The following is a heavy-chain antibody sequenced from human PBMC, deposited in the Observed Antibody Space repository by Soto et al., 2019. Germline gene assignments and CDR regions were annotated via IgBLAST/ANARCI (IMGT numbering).Heavy chain of an antibody. J-gene: IGHJ5*02. Sequence: GASVKVSCKASGGTFNTYAISWVRQAPGQGLEWMGGIIPIFGTANYAQKFQGRVTITADESTSTAYMELSSLRSEDTAVYYCASHCGGDCYSFMDWFDPWGQGTLVTVSS. CDR3: ASHCGGDCYSFMDWFDP. D-gene: IGHD2-21*02. V-gene: IGHV1-69*13. CDR1: GGTFNTYA. CDR2: IIPIFGTA.